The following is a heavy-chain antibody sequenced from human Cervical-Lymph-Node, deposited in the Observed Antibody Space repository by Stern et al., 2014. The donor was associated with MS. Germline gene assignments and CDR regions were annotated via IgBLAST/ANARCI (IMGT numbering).Heavy chain of an antibody. D-gene: IGHD2-15*01. V-gene: IGHV3-33*01. J-gene: IGHJ4*02. CDR3: ARDPPPYCSGGSCYPFDY. Sequence: VQLVESGGGVVQPGRSLRLSCAASGFTFSSYGMHWVRQAPGKGLEWVAVIWYDGSNKYYADSVKGRFTISRDNSKNTLYLQMNSLRAEDTAVYYCARDPPPYCSGGSCYPFDYWGQGTLVTVSS. CDR2: IWYDGSNK. CDR1: GFTFSSYG.